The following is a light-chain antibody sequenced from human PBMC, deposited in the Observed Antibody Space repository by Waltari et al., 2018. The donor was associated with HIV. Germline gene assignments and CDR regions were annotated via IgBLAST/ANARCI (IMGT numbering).Light chain of an antibody. Sequence: QSALAQPASVSGSPGQSITISCTGTSSDVGGYNYVSWYQQHPGKAPNLIVYEVSNRPSGVSNRFSGSKSGNTASLTISGLQAEDEADYYCSSYTSSSTPVVFGGGTKLTVL. V-gene: IGLV2-14*01. CDR2: EVS. CDR1: SSDVGGYNY. CDR3: SSYTSSSTPVV. J-gene: IGLJ2*01.